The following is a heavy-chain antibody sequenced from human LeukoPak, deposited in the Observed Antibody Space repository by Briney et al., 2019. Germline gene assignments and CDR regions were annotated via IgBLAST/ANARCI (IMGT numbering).Heavy chain of an antibody. J-gene: IGHJ6*02. CDR1: GYTFTGYY. Sequence: GASVKVSCKASGYTFTGYYMHWVRQAPGQGLEWMGWINPNSGGTNYAQKFQGRVTMTRDTSISTAYMELSRLRSDDTAVYYCARDLSAFFGVASGMDVWGQGTTVTVSS. CDR3: ARDLSAFFGVASGMDV. CDR2: INPNSGGT. D-gene: IGHD3-3*01. V-gene: IGHV1-2*02.